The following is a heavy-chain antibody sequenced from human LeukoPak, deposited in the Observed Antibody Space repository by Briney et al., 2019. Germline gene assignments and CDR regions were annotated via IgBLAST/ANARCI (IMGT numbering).Heavy chain of an antibody. CDR1: GYTFTSYG. CDR2: ISVYNGNT. CDR3: ARDSRLRFLEWLLPFDY. Sequence: ASVKVSCNASGYTFTSYGISWVRQAPGQGLERMGWISVYNGNTNYAQKLPGRVTMTTDTSTSTTYMELRSLRSDDTAVYYVARDSRLRFLEWLLPFDYWGQGNLVTVSS. J-gene: IGHJ4*02. V-gene: IGHV1-18*01. D-gene: IGHD3-3*01.